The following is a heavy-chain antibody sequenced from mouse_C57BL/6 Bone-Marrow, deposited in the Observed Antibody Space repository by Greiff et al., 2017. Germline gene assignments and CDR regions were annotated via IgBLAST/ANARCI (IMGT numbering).Heavy chain of an antibody. V-gene: IGHV5-17*01. J-gene: IGHJ4*01. CDR2: ISSGRSTI. CDR3: ARPDFGYAMDY. CDR1: GFTFSDYG. Sequence: EVMLVESGGGLVKPGGSLKLSCAASGFTFSDYGMHWVRQAPEKGLEWVAYISSGRSTIYYADTVKGRFTISRDNAKNTLFLQMTSLRSEDTAMYYCARPDFGYAMDYWGQGTSVTVSS.